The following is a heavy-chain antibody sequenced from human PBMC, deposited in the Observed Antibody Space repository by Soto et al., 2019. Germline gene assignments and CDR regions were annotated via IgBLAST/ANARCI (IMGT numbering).Heavy chain of an antibody. J-gene: IGHJ6*03. CDR1: GYTFTSYG. CDR2: ISAYNGNT. V-gene: IGHV1-18*01. D-gene: IGHD5-12*01. Sequence: QVQLVQSGAEVKKPGASVKVSFKASGYTFTSYGISWVRQAPGQGLEWMGWISAYNGNTNYAQKLQGRVTMTTDTSTSTAYMELRSLRSDDTAVYYCARPRGYSGYDIISGYMDVWGKGTTVTVSS. CDR3: ARPRGYSGYDIISGYMDV.